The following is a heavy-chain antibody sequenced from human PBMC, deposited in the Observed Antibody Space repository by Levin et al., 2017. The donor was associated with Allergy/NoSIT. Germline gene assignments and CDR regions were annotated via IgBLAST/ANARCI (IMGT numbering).Heavy chain of an antibody. CDR3: ARGAGYLIGDAFDI. CDR2: INSDGSIT. J-gene: IGHJ3*02. Sequence: LSLTCAASGFTFSSSWMHWVRQAPGKGLVWVSRINSDGSITNYADSVKGRFTISRDNAKNTLYLQMHSLRAEDTAVYYCARGAGYLIGDAFDIWGQGTMVTVSS. CDR1: GFTFSSSW. V-gene: IGHV3-74*01. D-gene: IGHD2-15*01.